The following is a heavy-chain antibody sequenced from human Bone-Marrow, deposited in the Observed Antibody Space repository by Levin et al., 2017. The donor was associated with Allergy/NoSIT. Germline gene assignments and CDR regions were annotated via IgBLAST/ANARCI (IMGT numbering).Heavy chain of an antibody. CDR1: GFTFSGSA. CDR2: IRSRPNNYAI. CDR3: TSHILVAGPDSYSSAFDI. J-gene: IGHJ3*02. V-gene: IGHV3-73*01. D-gene: IGHD6-19*01. Sequence: GASVKVSCAASGFTFSGSAMHWVRQASGKGLEWLGRIRSRPNNYAIVYAASVEGRFTISRDDSKNTAFLQMNSLQTEDTAVYYCTSHILVAGPDSYSSAFDIWGQGTMVTVSS.